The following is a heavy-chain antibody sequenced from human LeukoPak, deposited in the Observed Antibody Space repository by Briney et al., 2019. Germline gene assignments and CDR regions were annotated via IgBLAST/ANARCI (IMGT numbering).Heavy chain of an antibody. V-gene: IGHV4-59*08. Sequence: SDTLSLTCTVSGGSISSYYWSWIRQPPGKGLEWIGYIYDSGSTNYDPSLKSRLTISVDTSKNQFSLKLRSVTAADTAVYYCARHSSGYSYDYWGQGTLATVSS. D-gene: IGHD5-18*01. CDR2: IYDSGST. CDR3: ARHSSGYSYDY. J-gene: IGHJ4*02. CDR1: GGSISSYY.